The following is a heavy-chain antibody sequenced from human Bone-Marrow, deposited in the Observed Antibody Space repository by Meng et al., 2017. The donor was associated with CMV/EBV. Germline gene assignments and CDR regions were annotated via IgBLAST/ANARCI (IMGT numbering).Heavy chain of an antibody. V-gene: IGHV3-30*04. J-gene: IGHJ4*02. CDR3: AKVNY. Sequence: GESLKISCAASGFTFSSYAMHWVRQAPGKGLEWVAVISYDGSNKYYADFVKGRFTISRDNSKNTLYLQMNSLRAEDTAVYYCAKVNYWGQGTLVTVS. CDR1: GFTFSSYA. CDR2: ISYDGSNK.